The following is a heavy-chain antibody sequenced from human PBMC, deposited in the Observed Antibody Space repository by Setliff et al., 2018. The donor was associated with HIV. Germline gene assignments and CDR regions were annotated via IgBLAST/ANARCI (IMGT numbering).Heavy chain of an antibody. CDR1: GGTFNGYA. V-gene: IGHV1-69*13. D-gene: IGHD6-19*01. CDR2: IIPVFGTA. CDR3: ARGMYSGGWYDAFDI. Sequence: SVKVSCKASGGTFNGYAINWVRQAPGQGLEWMGGIIPVFGTANYAQNFQGRVTITADESTSTAYMELSSLRSEDTAVYYCARGMYSGGWYDAFDIWGQGTMVTVSS. J-gene: IGHJ3*02.